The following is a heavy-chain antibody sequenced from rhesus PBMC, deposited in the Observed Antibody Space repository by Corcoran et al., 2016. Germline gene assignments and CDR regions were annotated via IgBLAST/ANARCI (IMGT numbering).Heavy chain of an antibody. CDR2: IGGSGGTT. J-gene: IGHJ4*01. CDR3: ARKTSWNTVS. D-gene: IGHD1-20*01. V-gene: IGHV4-165*02. CDR1: GGSISGYY. Sequence: QVQLQESGPGLVKPSEPLSLTCAVSGGSISGYYWNWIRQPPGKGLEGIGYIGGSGGTTDYKPTRKRRVTISTDTSKNQFSLKLSSVTAADTAMYDCARKTSWNTVSWGQGVLVIVSS.